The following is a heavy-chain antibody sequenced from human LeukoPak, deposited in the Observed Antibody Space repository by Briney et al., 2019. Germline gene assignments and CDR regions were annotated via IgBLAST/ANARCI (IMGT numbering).Heavy chain of an antibody. CDR3: ARFTYYDFWSGYYTDDAFDI. D-gene: IGHD3-3*01. V-gene: IGHV4-38-2*02. J-gene: IGHJ3*02. CDR2: IYHSGST. CDR1: GYSISSGYY. Sequence: PSETLSLTCTVSGYSISSGYYWGWIRQPPGKGLEWIGSIYHSGSTYYNPSLKSRVTISVDTSKNQFSLKLSSVTAADTAVYYCARFTYYDFWSGYYTDDAFDIWGQGTMVTVSS.